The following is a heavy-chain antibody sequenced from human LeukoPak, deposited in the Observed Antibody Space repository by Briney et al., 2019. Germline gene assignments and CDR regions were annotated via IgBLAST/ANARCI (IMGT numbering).Heavy chain of an antibody. J-gene: IGHJ4*02. Sequence: GGSLRLSCAASGFTFSSHWMSWVRQAPGKGLEWVANIKQDGSEKYYVDSVKGRFTISRDNAKNSLYLQMNSLRAEDTAVYYCARSRIVGATTPLDNWGQGTLVTVSS. D-gene: IGHD1-26*01. CDR2: IKQDGSEK. V-gene: IGHV3-7*01. CDR1: GFTFSSHW. CDR3: ARSRIVGATTPLDN.